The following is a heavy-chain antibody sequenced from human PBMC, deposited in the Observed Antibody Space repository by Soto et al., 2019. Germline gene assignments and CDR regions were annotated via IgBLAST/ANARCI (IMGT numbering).Heavy chain of an antibody. J-gene: IGHJ6*01. CDR3: AKDGYCSSTSCYLFVSPYYYYYGMDV. CDR1: GFTFSSYG. D-gene: IGHD2-2*03. CDR2: ISYDGSNK. Sequence: QVQLVESGGGVVQPGRSLRLSCAASGFTFSSYGMHWVRQAPGKGLEWVAVISYDGSNKYYADSVKGRFTISRDNSKNTLYLQMNSLRAEDTAVYYCAKDGYCSSTSCYLFVSPYYYYYGMDVW. V-gene: IGHV3-30*18.